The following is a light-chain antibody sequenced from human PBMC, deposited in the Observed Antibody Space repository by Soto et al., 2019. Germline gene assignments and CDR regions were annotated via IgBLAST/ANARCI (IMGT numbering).Light chain of an antibody. J-gene: IGKJ1*01. CDR2: GAA. CDR1: QSISNY. V-gene: IGKV1-39*01. CDR3: QEGYSTSRT. Sequence: DIQMTQSPSSLSASVGDRVTITCRASQSISNYLNWYQHKPGKAPQLLIYGAATLQSGVPSRFSGSGAGTEFTLTVTSLQPEDFATYSCQEGYSTSRTFGQGTTVEI.